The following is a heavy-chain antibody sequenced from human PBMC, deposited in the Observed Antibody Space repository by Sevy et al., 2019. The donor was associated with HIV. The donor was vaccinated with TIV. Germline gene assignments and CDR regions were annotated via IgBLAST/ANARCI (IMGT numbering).Heavy chain of an antibody. Sequence: GGSLRLSCAGSGFTFEDYALHWVRQAPGQGLEWVAGINWNSGSRDYAASVKGRFTISRDDAKNSLYLQMDTLRTEDTALYYCAKTPMTEAAPYFDFWGQGTLVTVSS. CDR1: GFTFEDYA. J-gene: IGHJ4*02. D-gene: IGHD6-19*01. CDR3: AKTPMTEAAPYFDF. V-gene: IGHV3-9*01. CDR2: INWNSGSR.